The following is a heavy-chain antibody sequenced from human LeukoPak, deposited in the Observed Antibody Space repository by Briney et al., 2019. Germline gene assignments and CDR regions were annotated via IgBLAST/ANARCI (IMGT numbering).Heavy chain of an antibody. CDR2: IYYSGIT. D-gene: IGHD6-13*01. Sequence: SETLSLTCTVSGGSISGYYWSWIRQPSGKGLEWITYIYYSGITNYNPSLKSRVTISVDSSKNQFSLKLTSVTAADTAVYYCARGYSSSWYGFAFDYWGQGTLVTVSS. CDR3: ARGYSSSWYGFAFDY. J-gene: IGHJ4*02. V-gene: IGHV4-59*01. CDR1: GGSISGYY.